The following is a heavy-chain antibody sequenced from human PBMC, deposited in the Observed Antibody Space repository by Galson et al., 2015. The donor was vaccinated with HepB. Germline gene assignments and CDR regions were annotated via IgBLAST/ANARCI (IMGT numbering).Heavy chain of an antibody. CDR3: AKDFMTTVLYYYMDV. CDR1: GFTFSRYG. J-gene: IGHJ6*03. Sequence: SLRLSCAASGFTFSRYGMHWVRQAPGKGLEWVAVISYDGSNKYYADSVKGRFTISRDNSKNTLYLQMNSLRAEDTAVYYCAKDFMTTVLYYYMDVWGKGTTVTVSS. CDR2: ISYDGSNK. V-gene: IGHV3-30*18. D-gene: IGHD4-17*01.